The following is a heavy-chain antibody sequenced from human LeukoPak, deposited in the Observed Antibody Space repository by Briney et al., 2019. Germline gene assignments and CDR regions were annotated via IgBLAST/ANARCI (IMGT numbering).Heavy chain of an antibody. Sequence: QTGGSLRLSCAASGFSFSSYGMNWVRQAPGRGLEWVSYISGLSGTIYYADSVKGRFTISRDNAKDSLYLQMNSLRAEDTAVYYCARDSVSYSGGYYKGHADYWGQGTLVTVSS. J-gene: IGHJ4*02. V-gene: IGHV3-48*01. CDR2: ISGLSGTI. D-gene: IGHD3-22*01. CDR3: ARDSVSYSGGYYKGHADY. CDR1: GFSFSSYG.